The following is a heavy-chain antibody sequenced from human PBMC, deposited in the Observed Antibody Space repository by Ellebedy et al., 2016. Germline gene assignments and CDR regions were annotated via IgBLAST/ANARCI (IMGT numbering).Heavy chain of an antibody. CDR1: GGSISSSNW. CDR3: ARDQTTVTGLNWFDP. D-gene: IGHD4-17*01. Sequence: SETLSLXXAVSGGSISSSNWWSWVRPPPGKGLEWIGEIYHSGSTNYNPSLKSRVTISVDTSKNQFSLKLSSVTAADTAVYYCARDQTTVTGLNWFDPWGQGTLVTVSS. CDR2: IYHSGST. J-gene: IGHJ5*02. V-gene: IGHV4-4*02.